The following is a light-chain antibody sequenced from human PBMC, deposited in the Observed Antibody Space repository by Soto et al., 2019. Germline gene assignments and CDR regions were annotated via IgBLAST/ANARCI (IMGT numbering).Light chain of an antibody. Sequence: EIVLTQSPATLSLSPGERATLSCMASQSVSNYLGWYQQKPGQAPRLLIYDASNRATGIPARFSGSGSGTDFTLTISSLEPEDFGVYYCQHRGTFAQGTRLEIK. V-gene: IGKV3-11*01. CDR1: QSVSNY. CDR3: QHRGT. CDR2: DAS. J-gene: IGKJ5*01.